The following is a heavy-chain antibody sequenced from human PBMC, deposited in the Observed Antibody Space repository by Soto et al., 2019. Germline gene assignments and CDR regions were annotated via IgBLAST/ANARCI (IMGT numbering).Heavy chain of an antibody. J-gene: IGHJ4*02. D-gene: IGHD3-10*01. CDR1: GFTFSSYA. Sequence: QVQLVESGGGVVQPGRSLRLSCAVSGFTFSSYAMHWVRQAPGKGLEWVAVISYDGSNKYYADSVKGRFTISRDNSKNTLNLQMNTLSAADTAVYYCAPWFGAFDYWGQGTLVTVSS. CDR2: ISYDGSNK. CDR3: APWFGAFDY. V-gene: IGHV3-30*03.